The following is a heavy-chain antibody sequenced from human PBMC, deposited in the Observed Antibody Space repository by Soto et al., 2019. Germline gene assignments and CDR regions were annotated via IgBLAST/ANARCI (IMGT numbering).Heavy chain of an antibody. CDR2: ISPYNGDT. CDR1: GYTFTSHG. CDR3: ARRFRGSTVCYYYYLDA. Sequence: QVQLVQSGAEVKKPGASVKVSCKTSGYTFTSHGISWVRQAPGQGLEWMGWISPYNGDTNYAQKLQGRVSVTTDSSTRAADMELRGLRSDDTAVYHCARRFRGSTVCYYYYLDAWGNGTTVTVSS. D-gene: IGHD3-10*01. J-gene: IGHJ6*03. V-gene: IGHV1-18*01.